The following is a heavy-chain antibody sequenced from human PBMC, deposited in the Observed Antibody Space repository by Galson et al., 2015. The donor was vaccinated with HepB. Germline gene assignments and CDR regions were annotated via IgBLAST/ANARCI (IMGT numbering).Heavy chain of an antibody. CDR1: GFTFRDYA. Sequence: SLRLSCATSGFTFRDYAMTWFRQAPGKGLEWLGFIRSKIYGGTTEYAASVEGRFTISRDDSTGIAYLQVNSLETEDTAVYYCTREGSAEPYGFDYWGQGTMVTVSS. J-gene: IGHJ4*02. V-gene: IGHV3-49*03. CDR3: TREGSAEPYGFDY. CDR2: IRSKIYGGTT. D-gene: IGHD3-10*01.